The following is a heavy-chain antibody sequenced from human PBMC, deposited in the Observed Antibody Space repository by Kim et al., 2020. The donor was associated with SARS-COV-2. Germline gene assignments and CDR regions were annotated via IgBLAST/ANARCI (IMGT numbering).Heavy chain of an antibody. CDR3: ARRQKAAYYYGSGSQTDRDY. CDR2: INHSGST. J-gene: IGHJ4*02. Sequence: SETLSLTCAVYGGSFSGYYWSWIRQPPGKGLEWIGEINHSGSTNYNPSLKSRVTISVDTSKNQFSLKLSSVTAADTAVYYCARRQKAAYYYGSGSQTDRDYWGQGTLVTVSS. D-gene: IGHD3-10*01. V-gene: IGHV4-34*01. CDR1: GGSFSGYY.